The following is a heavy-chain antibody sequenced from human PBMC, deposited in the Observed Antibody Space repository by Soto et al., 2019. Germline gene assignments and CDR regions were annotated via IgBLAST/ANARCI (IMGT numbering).Heavy chain of an antibody. CDR3: ASKGSSYYYYYGMDV. J-gene: IGHJ6*02. Sequence: LKISCKGSGYSFTSYWISWVRQMPGKGLEWMGRIDPSDSYTNYSPSFQGHVTISADKSISTAYLQWSSLKASDTAMYYCASKGSSYYYYYGMDVWGQGTTVTVSS. CDR1: GYSFTSYW. D-gene: IGHD6-6*01. CDR2: IDPSDSYT. V-gene: IGHV5-10-1*01.